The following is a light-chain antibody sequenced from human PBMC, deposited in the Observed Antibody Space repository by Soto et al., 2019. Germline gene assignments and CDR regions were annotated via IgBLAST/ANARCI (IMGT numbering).Light chain of an antibody. J-gene: IGKJ1*01. CDR3: QQYGSSTWS. V-gene: IGKV3-15*01. Sequence: EIVMTQSPATLSVSPGERATLSCRASQSVSSNLAWYQQKPGQAPRLLIYGASTRATGIPARISGSGSGTEFTLTISSLQSEDFAVYYCQQYGSSTWSFGQGTKVEIK. CDR1: QSVSSN. CDR2: GAS.